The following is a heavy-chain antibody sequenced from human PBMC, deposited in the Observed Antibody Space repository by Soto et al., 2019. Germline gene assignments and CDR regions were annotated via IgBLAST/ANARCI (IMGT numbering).Heavy chain of an antibody. CDR2: INAGNGNT. D-gene: IGHD3-3*01. CDR1: GYTFTSYA. V-gene: IGHV1-3*01. Sequence: ASVKVSCKASGYTFTSYAMHWVRQAPGQRLEWMGWINAGNGNTKYSQKFQGRVTITRDTSASTAYMELSSLRSEDTAVYYCAIWSGYYDAFDIWGQGTMVTVSS. J-gene: IGHJ3*02. CDR3: AIWSGYYDAFDI.